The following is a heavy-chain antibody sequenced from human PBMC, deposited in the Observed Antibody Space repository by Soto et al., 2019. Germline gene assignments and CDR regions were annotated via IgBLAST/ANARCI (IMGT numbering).Heavy chain of an antibody. Sequence: GGSRRLSCAASGFTFSKAWMTWVRQAPGKGLEWVGRIKSKTDGGTTDYAAPVKGRFTISRDHSKNLLYLQMNSLKPEDTAVYYCTVKELPIDSRGQGTLXTVSS. CDR3: TVKELPIDS. CDR2: IKSKTDGGTT. V-gene: IGHV3-15*01. D-gene: IGHD3-10*01. J-gene: IGHJ4*02. CDR1: GFTFSKAW.